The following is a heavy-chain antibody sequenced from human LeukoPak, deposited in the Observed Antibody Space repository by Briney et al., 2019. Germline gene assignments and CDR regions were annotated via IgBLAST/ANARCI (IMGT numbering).Heavy chain of an antibody. D-gene: IGHD6-6*01. V-gene: IGHV3-74*01. CDR2: IKSDGTIT. Sequence: GGSLRLSCAASGFPLSANWMHWVRQAPGKGLVWVSRIKSDGTITNYEDSVKGRFTISRDNSKNTLYLQMSSLRTEDTAVYYCVRGHSSSSNYFDYWGQGSLVTVSS. J-gene: IGHJ4*02. CDR1: GFPLSANW. CDR3: VRGHSSSSNYFDY.